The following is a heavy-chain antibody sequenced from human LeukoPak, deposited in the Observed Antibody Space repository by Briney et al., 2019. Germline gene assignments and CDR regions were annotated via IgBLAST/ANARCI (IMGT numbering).Heavy chain of an antibody. V-gene: IGHV4-38-2*02. Sequence: PSETLSLTCTVSGYSISSGYYWGWIRQPPGKGLEWIGTIYQSGSTYYNPSLKSRVTISVDTSKNQFSLRLSSVTAADTAVYYCARRRSPSETGAFDTWGQRSMVTVSS. CDR2: IYQSGST. CDR3: ARRRSPSETGAFDT. J-gene: IGHJ3*02. D-gene: IGHD5-24*01. CDR1: GYSISSGYY.